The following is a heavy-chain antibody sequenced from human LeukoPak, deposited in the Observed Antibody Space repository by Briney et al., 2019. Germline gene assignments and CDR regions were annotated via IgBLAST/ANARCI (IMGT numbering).Heavy chain of an antibody. V-gene: IGHV1-18*01. J-gene: IGHJ5*02. D-gene: IGHD6-13*01. Sequence: GASVKVSCKTSGYSENFYGITWVRQVAGQGLEWMGWISAQHGQTEYAPNSQDRVTMTTDTSTSTAYMELRSLRSDDTAVYYCARDKGAAAPHWFDPWGQGTLVTVSS. CDR2: ISAQHGQT. CDR3: ARDKGAAAPHWFDP. CDR1: GYSENFYG.